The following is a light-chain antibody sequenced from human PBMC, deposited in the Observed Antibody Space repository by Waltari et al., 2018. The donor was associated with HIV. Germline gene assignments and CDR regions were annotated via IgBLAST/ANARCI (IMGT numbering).Light chain of an antibody. CDR1: SDDVGYYNY. CDR3: SSYVGRSTSWL. J-gene: IGLJ3*02. Sequence: QSALTQPASVSGSPGQSIVISCTGTSDDVGYYNYVSWYQQHPGKVPKLVIYDVTSRPSGVSNRFSGSTSRNTASLTISGLRPDGEADYYCSSYVGRSTSWLFGGGTKLTV. V-gene: IGLV2-14*03. CDR2: DVT.